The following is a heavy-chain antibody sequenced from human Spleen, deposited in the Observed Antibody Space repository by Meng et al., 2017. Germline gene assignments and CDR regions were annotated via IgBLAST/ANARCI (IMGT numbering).Heavy chain of an antibody. D-gene: IGHD6-19*01. CDR1: GFTFSNYA. Sequence: GESLKISCAAYGFTFSNYAMSWVRQTPGKGLEWVSTISAGGVATYYADSVRGRFTVSRDSSKDTLYVQMNSLRAEDTAVYYCAKDRVAGSLSYFDFWGQGTLVTVSS. CDR3: AKDRVAGSLSYFDF. CDR2: ISAGGVAT. J-gene: IGHJ4*02. V-gene: IGHV3-23*01.